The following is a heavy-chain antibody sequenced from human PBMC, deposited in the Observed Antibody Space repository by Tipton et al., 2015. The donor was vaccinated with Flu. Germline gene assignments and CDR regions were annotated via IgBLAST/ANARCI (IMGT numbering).Heavy chain of an antibody. D-gene: IGHD3-22*01. CDR1: GGSISSGRYY. CDR3: ASEGFDSSGYRAGDAFDI. CDR2: IYTSGST. V-gene: IGHV4-61*02. Sequence: TLSLTCTVSGGSISSGRYYWSWIRPPAGKGLEWIGRIYTSGSTNYNPSLKSRVTISVDTSKNQFSLKLSSVTAADTAVYYCASEGFDSSGYRAGDAFDIWGQGTMVTVSS. J-gene: IGHJ3*02.